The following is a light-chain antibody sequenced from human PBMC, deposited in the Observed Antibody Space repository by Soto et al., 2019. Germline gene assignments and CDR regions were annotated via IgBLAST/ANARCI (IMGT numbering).Light chain of an antibody. CDR2: DAS. CDR3: QQNNCRLT. Sequence: EIVLTQSPATLSLSPGERATLSCRASQSVSSSLAWYQQKPGQAPRLLIYDASTRATGIPARFSGSGSGTYFTIIISRLAADDFAVYYHQQNNCRLTFGGGTKVEIK. V-gene: IGKV3-11*01. J-gene: IGKJ4*01. CDR1: QSVSSS.